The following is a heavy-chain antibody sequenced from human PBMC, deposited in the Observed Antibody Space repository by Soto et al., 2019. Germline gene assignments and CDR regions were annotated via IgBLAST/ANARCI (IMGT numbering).Heavy chain of an antibody. CDR2: ISAYNGNT. Sequence: ASVKVSCKASGYTFTSYGISWVRQAPGQGLEWMGWISAYNGNTNYAQKLQGRVTMTTDTSTSTAYMELRSLRPDDTAVYYCARDDKAGTETYYYYYGMDVWGQGTTVTVSS. CDR1: GYTFTSYG. D-gene: IGHD6-13*01. J-gene: IGHJ6*02. CDR3: ARDDKAGTETYYYYYGMDV. V-gene: IGHV1-18*01.